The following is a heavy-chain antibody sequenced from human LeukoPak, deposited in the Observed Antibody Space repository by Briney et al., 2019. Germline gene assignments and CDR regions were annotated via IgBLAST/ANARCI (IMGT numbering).Heavy chain of an antibody. Sequence: SGPTLVKPTQTLTLTCTFSGFSLRSRGVGVGWIRQTPGKALEWLAVIYWDDDTHYITSLKSRLTITQDTSKHRVVLTMTNMDPVDTATYYCAHRGEGSASYYDFDYWDQGTLVTVSS. CDR1: GFSLRSRGVG. D-gene: IGHD3-10*01. V-gene: IGHV2-5*02. CDR3: AHRGEGSASYYDFDY. CDR2: IYWDDDT. J-gene: IGHJ4*02.